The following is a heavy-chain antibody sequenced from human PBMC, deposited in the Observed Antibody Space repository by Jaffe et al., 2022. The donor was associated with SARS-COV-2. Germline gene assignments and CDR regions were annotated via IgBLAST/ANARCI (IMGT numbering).Heavy chain of an antibody. CDR3: AANSGYKYGDYYYGLDV. CDR1: GFTVNRNY. V-gene: IGHV3-53*01. J-gene: IGHJ6*02. CDR2: IYRGGST. D-gene: IGHD5-18*01. Sequence: EVQVVESGGGLMQPGGSLRLSCAASGFTVNRNYMSWVRQAPGKGLEWVSGIYRGGSTYYADSVKGRFTISRDTSKNTLYLQLNSLRAEDTAVYYCAANSGYKYGDYYYGLDVWGQGTTVTVSS.